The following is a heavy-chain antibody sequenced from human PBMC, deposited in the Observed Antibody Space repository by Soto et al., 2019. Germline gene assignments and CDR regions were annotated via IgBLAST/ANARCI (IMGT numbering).Heavy chain of an antibody. CDR3: ARVGYSSSWYRRGAFDI. CDR1: GGSFSGYY. CDR2: INHSGST. J-gene: IGHJ3*02. V-gene: IGHV4-34*01. D-gene: IGHD6-13*01. Sequence: QVQLQQWGAGLLKPSETLSLTCAVYGGSFSGYYWSWFRQPPRKGLEWIGEINHSGSTNYNPSLKSRVTISVDTSKNQFSLKLTSVTAADTAVYYCARVGYSSSWYRRGAFDIWGQGTMVTVSS.